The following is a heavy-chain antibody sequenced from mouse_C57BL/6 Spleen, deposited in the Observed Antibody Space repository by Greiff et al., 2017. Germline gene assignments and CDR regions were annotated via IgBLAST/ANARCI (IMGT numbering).Heavy chain of an antibody. V-gene: IGHV14-4*01. D-gene: IGHD5-1-1*01. CDR1: GFNIKDDY. J-gene: IGHJ3*01. Sequence: VQLKQSGAELVRPGASVKLSCTASGFNIKDDYMHWVKQRPEQGLEWIGWIDPENGDTEYASKFQGKATITADTSSNTAYLQLSSLTSEDTAVYYCTTDTPVAYWGQGTLVTVSA. CDR3: TTDTPVAY. CDR2: IDPENGDT.